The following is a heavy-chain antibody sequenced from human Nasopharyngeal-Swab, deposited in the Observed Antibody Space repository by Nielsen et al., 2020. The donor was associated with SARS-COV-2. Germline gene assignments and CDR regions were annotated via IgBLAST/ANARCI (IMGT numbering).Heavy chain of an antibody. CDR1: GYSFTRNW. D-gene: IGHD1-1*01. CDR3: ARQQIIGTTAPLGPFDI. Sequence: GGFLRLSCKGSGYSFTRNWIGWVRQMPGKGLEWMGIIYPGDPDARYSPSFLGQVTISADKSINTAYLQWSSLKASDTAMYYCARQQIIGTTAPLGPFDIWGQGTMVTVSS. V-gene: IGHV5-51*01. CDR2: IYPGDPDA. J-gene: IGHJ3*02.